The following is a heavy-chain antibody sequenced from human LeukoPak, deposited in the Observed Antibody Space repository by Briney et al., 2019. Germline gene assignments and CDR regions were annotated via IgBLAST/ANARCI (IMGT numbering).Heavy chain of an antibody. V-gene: IGHV1-2*02. J-gene: IGHJ4*02. CDR2: FNPTSGGT. CDR3: ALATVGDICGPLDY. Sequence: ASVKVSCKASGYTFIGYYMHWVPQAPGQGLEWMGWFNPTSGGTYSEQRFQGRVTMTGDRSTNTGYMGLNSLRPDDTAVYFCALATVGDICGPLDYWGQGTQVTASS. CDR1: GYTFIGYY. D-gene: IGHD2-21*01.